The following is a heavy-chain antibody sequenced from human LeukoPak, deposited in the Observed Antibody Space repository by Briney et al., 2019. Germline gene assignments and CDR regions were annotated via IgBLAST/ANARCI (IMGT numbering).Heavy chain of an antibody. CDR3: ARGRVGYCSSTSCYKFGPYYYYYYGMDV. D-gene: IGHD2-2*02. V-gene: IGHV4-34*01. CDR1: GGSFSGYY. J-gene: IGHJ6*02. Sequence: SETLSLTCAVYGGSFSGYYWSWIRQPPGKGLEWIGEINHSGSTNYNPSLKSRVTISVDTSKNQFSLKLSSVTAADTAVYYCARGRVGYCSSTSCYKFGPYYYYYYGMDVWGQGTTVTVSS. CDR2: INHSGST.